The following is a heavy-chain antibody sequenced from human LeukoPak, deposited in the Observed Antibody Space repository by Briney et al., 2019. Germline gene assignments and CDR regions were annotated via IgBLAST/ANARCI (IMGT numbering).Heavy chain of an antibody. CDR1: GFTISSYG. CDR3: AKSMVRGVIGPQYGMDV. Sequence: GRSLRLSCAVSGFTISSYGMHWVRQAPGKGLEWVAVISYDGSNKYYADSVKGRFTISRDNSKNTLYLQMNSLRAKDTAVYYCAKSMVRGVIGPQYGMDVWGKGTTVTVSS. D-gene: IGHD3-10*01. V-gene: IGHV3-30*18. J-gene: IGHJ6*04. CDR2: ISYDGSNK.